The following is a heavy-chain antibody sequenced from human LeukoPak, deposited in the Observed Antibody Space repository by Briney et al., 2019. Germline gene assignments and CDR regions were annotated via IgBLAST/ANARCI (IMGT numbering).Heavy chain of an antibody. CDR1: GGSFSGYY. CDR2: INHSGST. CDR3: ARGRYEFDY. V-gene: IGHV4-34*01. J-gene: IGHJ4*02. Sequence: SETLSLTCAVYGGSFSGYYWSWIRQPPGKGLEWIGEINHSGSTNYNPSLKSRVTISVDTSKNQFSLKLSSVTAADTAVYYRARGRYEFDYWGQGTLVTVSS. D-gene: IGHD1-14*01.